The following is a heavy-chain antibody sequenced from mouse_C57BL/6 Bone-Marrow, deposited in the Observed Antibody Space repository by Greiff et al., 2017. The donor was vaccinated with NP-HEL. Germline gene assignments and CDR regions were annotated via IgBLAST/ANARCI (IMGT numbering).Heavy chain of an antibody. CDR2: IRSKSNNDAT. J-gene: IGHJ3*01. CDR1: GFSFNTYA. D-gene: IGHD3-1*01. V-gene: IGHV10-1*01. Sequence: EVQLVESGGGLVQPKGSLKLSCAASGFSFNTYAMNWVRQAPGKGLEWVARIRSKSNNDATYYADSVKDRFTITRDDSESMLYLQMNNLKSEDTAMYYCVRGHCGPAWFAYWGQGTLVTVSA. CDR3: VRGHCGPAWFAY.